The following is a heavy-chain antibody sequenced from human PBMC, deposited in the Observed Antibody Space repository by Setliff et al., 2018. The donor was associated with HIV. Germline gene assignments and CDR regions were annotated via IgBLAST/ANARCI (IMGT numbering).Heavy chain of an antibody. J-gene: IGHJ4*02. Sequence: GRSLKISCQGSGYSFTSYWIAWVRQMPGKGLEWMGIIYPGDSDTRYSPSLQGQVTISADKSISTAYLQWRSLQASDTAVYYCARRTRRRGSSYGNIDYWGQGTLVTVSS. D-gene: IGHD5-18*01. CDR1: GYSFTSYW. CDR2: IYPGDSDT. CDR3: ARRTRRRGSSYGNIDY. V-gene: IGHV5-51*03.